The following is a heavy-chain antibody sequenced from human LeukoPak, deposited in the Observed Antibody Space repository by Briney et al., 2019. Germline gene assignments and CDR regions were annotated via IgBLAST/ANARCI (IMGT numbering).Heavy chain of an antibody. CDR3: AGDSLSYYGMDV. Sequence: SVKVSCKASGGTFSSYAVSRVRQAPGQGLEWMGGIIPIFGTANYAQKFQGRVTITADESTSTAYMELSSLRSEDTAVYYCAGDSLSYYGMDVWGKGTTVTVSS. J-gene: IGHJ6*04. CDR2: IIPIFGTA. V-gene: IGHV1-69*13. CDR1: GGTFSSYA.